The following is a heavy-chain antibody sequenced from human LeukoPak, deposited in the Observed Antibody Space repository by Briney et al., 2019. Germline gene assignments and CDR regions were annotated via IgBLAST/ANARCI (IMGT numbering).Heavy chain of an antibody. CDR2: IIPIFGTA. V-gene: IGHV1-69*01. J-gene: IGHJ5*02. Sequence: VASVKVSCKASGGTFSSYAISWVRQAPGQGLEWMGGIIPIFGTANYAQKFQDRVTITADESTSTAYMELSSLRSEDTAVYYCARTDYGDYRYNWFDPWGQGTLVTVSS. CDR3: ARTDYGDYRYNWFDP. CDR1: GGTFSSYA. D-gene: IGHD4-17*01.